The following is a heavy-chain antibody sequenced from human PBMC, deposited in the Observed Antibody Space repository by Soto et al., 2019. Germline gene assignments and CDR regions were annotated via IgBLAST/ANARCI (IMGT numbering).Heavy chain of an antibody. CDR1: GFTFSSSW. CDR2: INSDGTIT. J-gene: IGHJ4*02. Sequence: EVQLVESGGALVQPGGSLRLSCAASGFTFSSSWMHWVRQAPGKGLVWVSRINSDGTITSHADSVKGRFTVSRDNAKNSLYLQMNSLRADDTAVYYCARVGYGNYHFDYWGQGILVTVSS. CDR3: ARVGYGNYHFDY. V-gene: IGHV3-74*01. D-gene: IGHD4-17*01.